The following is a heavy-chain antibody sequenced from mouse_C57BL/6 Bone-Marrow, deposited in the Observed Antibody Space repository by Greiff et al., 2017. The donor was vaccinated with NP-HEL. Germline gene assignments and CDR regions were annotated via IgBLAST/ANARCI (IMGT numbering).Heavy chain of an antibody. V-gene: IGHV2-9*01. CDR2: LWGGGST. J-gene: IGHJ3*01. CDR1: GFSLTSYG. D-gene: IGHD2-1*01. CDR3: AKHGDYGNYVPWFAY. Sequence: VQVVGSGPGLVAPSQSLSITCTVSGFSLTSYGVDWVRQPPGKGLEWLGVLWGGGSTNYNSALMSRLSISKDNSKSQVFLKMNSLQTDDTDMYYCAKHGDYGNYVPWFAYWGQGTLVTVSA.